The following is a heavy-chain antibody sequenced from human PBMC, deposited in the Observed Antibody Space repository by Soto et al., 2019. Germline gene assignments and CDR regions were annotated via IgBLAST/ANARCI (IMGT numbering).Heavy chain of an antibody. J-gene: IGHJ4*02. Sequence: EVQLVQSGGGLVQPGGSLRLSCAASGFSLSAFWMNWVRQSPGKGLEWVSNINPEGSEKVYVDSVKGRFTVSRDNTQNAVYMQMDSLTAEYTAVYCWAGWGKNVCYWGQGSLVTVSS. CDR3: AGWGKNVCY. CDR2: INPEGSEK. V-gene: IGHV3-7*02. D-gene: IGHD3-16*01. CDR1: GFSLSAFW.